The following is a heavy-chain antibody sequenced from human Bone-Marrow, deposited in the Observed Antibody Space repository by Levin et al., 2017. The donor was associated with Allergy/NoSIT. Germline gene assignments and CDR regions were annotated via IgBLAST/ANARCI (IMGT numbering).Heavy chain of an antibody. CDR2: ISASGYKT. V-gene: IGHV3-23*01. CDR3: VKGDYGDYVSWFDS. D-gene: IGHD4-17*01. CDR1: GFGFSRFV. Sequence: GGSLRLSCAASGFGFSRFVMNWVRQAPGSGLGWVSGISASGYKTYSAASVKGRFTISRDNSKNTLYLQLKSLRAEDTAVYYCVKGDYGDYVSWFDSWGLGTLVTVSS. J-gene: IGHJ5*01.